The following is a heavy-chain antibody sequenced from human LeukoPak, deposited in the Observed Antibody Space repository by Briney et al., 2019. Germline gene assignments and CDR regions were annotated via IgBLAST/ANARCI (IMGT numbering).Heavy chain of an antibody. D-gene: IGHD3-3*01. CDR2: IYYSGST. Sequence: TSETLSLTCTVSGGSISSGGYYWSWIRQHPGKGLEWIGYIYYSGSTYYNPSLKSRVTISVDTSKNQFSLKLSSVTAADTAVYYCARLYYDFWSGYYLPQYSDYWGQGTLVTVSS. CDR3: ARLYYDFWSGYYLPQYSDY. V-gene: IGHV4-31*03. J-gene: IGHJ4*02. CDR1: GGSISSGGYY.